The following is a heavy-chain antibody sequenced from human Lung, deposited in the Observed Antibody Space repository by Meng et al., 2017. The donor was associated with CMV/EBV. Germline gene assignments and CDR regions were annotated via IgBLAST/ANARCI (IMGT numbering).Heavy chain of an antibody. CDR2: INPNSGGT. J-gene: IGHJ6*02. CDR1: GYTFTGYY. CDR3: ARPGRDFWSGYRAHLLMDV. Sequence: SVKVSCXASGYTFTGYYMHWVRQAPGQGLEWMGWINPNSGGTNYAQKFQGRVTMTRDTSISTAYMELSRLRSDDTAVYYCARPGRDFWSGYRAHLLMDVWGQGTTVTLSS. D-gene: IGHD3-3*01. V-gene: IGHV1-2*02.